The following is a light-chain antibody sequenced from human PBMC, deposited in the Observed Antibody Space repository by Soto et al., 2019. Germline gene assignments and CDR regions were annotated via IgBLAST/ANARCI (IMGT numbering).Light chain of an antibody. CDR3: QQRNIWPPVT. J-gene: IGKJ5*01. Sequence: EIVLTQSPATLSLSPGERATLSCRASPSVTNFLAWYQQKPGQAPRLLIYGAFNRATGIPARFSGSGSGTVFTLTISSLEPVDSAIYYCQQRNIWPPVTFGQGTRLEIK. CDR1: PSVTNF. CDR2: GAF. V-gene: IGKV3-11*01.